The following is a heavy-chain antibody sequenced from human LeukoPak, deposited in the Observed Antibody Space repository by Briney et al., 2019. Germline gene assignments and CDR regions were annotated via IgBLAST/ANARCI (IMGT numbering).Heavy chain of an antibody. J-gene: IGHJ4*02. D-gene: IGHD3-10*01. CDR1: GFNFRNYE. CDR2: ISNSGTTR. Sequence: GGSLRLSCAASGFNFRNYEVNWVRQAPGKGLEWVSYISNSGTTRQYADSVKGRFTISRDNAKNSLYLQMNSLRDDDTAVYYCAPNYYGSGSPRWGQGTLVTVSS. V-gene: IGHV3-48*03. CDR3: APNYYGSGSPR.